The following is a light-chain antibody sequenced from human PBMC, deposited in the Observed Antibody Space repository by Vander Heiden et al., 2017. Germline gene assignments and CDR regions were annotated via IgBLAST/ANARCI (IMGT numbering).Light chain of an antibody. CDR3: QQYGSSPVLT. Sequence: EIVLTQSPGTLSFSPGERATLSCRASQSVTSSSLAWYQQKPGQAPRLLIYGASSRAAGIPDRFSGSGSGTDFTLTISRLEPEDFAVYYCQQYGSSPVLTFGGGTKVEI. CDR2: GAS. V-gene: IGKV3-20*01. J-gene: IGKJ4*01. CDR1: QSVTSSS.